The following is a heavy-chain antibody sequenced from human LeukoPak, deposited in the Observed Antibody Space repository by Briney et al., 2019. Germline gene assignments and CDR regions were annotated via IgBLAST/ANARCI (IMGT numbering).Heavy chain of an antibody. J-gene: IGHJ5*02. D-gene: IGHD4-11*01. Sequence: PGGSLRLSCAASGFTFSSYAMHWVRQAPGKGLEWVAAISYDGSNKYYADSVKGRFTISRDNSKNTLYLQMNSLRAEDTAVYYCARDATRYSNPSWGQGTLVTVSS. CDR2: ISYDGSNK. V-gene: IGHV3-30-3*01. CDR3: ARDATRYSNPS. CDR1: GFTFSSYA.